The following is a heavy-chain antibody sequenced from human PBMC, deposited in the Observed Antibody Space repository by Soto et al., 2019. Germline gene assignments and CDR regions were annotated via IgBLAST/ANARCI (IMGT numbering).Heavy chain of an antibody. D-gene: IGHD6-19*01. Sequence: EVQLLESGGGLVQPGGSLRLSCAASGFTFSSYAMSWVRQAPGKGLEWVSAISGSGGSTYYADSVKGRCTIARDNSKNTLYLQMNSLRAEDTAVYYCAKDHEIAVAGLDAFDIWGQGTMVTVSS. CDR1: GFTFSSYA. V-gene: IGHV3-23*01. CDR2: ISGSGGST. J-gene: IGHJ3*02. CDR3: AKDHEIAVAGLDAFDI.